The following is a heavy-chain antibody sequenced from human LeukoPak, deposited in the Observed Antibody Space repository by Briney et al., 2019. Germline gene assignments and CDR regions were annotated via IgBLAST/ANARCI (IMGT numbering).Heavy chain of an antibody. CDR3: ARSIVLEDSTRAFDI. D-gene: IGHD2-8*02. CDR2: ISGSSIYI. Sequence: PGGSLRLSCAASGFTFSDYYMSWIRQAPGKGLEWVSSISGSSIYIIDADSVKGRFTISRDNAKNSLYLQMNSLRAEDTAVYYCARSIVLEDSTRAFDIWGQGTMVTVSS. V-gene: IGHV3-11*06. J-gene: IGHJ3*02. CDR1: GFTFSDYY.